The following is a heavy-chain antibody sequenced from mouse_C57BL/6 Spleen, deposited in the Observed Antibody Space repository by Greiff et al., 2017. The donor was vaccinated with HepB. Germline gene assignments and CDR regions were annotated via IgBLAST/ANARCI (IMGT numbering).Heavy chain of an antibody. V-gene: IGHV1-82*01. J-gene: IGHJ2*01. CDR3: ARSKGGNSFDY. CDR2: IYPGDGDT. Sequence: VQLQQSGPELVKPGASVKISCKASGYAFSSSWMNWVKQRPGKGLEWIGRIYPGDGDTNYNGKFKGKATLTADKSSSTAYMQLSSLTSEDSAVYFCARSKGGNSFDYWGQGTTLTVSS. CDR1: GYAFSSSW.